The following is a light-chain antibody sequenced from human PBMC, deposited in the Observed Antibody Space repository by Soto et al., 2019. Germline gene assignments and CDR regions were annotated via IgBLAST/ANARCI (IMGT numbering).Light chain of an antibody. CDR2: GVS. CDR3: QQYGNSPHT. Sequence: EIVLTQSPATLSLSPGDRATLSCRASQSVRSDYFAWYQQKPGQAPRVIIFGVSTRATAIPDRFTGSGSGTDFTLTISRLEPEDFAPYYCQQYGNSPHTFGGGTKVDIK. J-gene: IGKJ4*01. V-gene: IGKV3-20*01. CDR1: QSVRSDY.